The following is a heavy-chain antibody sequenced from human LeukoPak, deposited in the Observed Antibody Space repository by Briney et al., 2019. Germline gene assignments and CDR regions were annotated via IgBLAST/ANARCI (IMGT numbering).Heavy chain of an antibody. Sequence: PGGSLRPSCAASGFTVSSNYMSWVRQAPGKGLEWVSVIYSGGSGSTYYADSVKGRFTISRDDSKNTLYLQLNSLRVEDTAVYYCARGRYSLFELVLDVWGKGTTVTISS. J-gene: IGHJ6*04. D-gene: IGHD6-13*01. V-gene: IGHV3-53*01. CDR1: GFTVSSNY. CDR2: IYSGGSGST. CDR3: ARGRYSLFELVLDV.